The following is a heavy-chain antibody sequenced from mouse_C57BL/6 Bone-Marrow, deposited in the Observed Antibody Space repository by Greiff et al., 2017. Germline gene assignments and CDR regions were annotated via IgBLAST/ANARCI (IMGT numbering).Heavy chain of an antibody. D-gene: IGHD5-5*01. V-gene: IGHV1-59*01. CDR1: GYTFTSYW. CDR3: ARSRRPPLPRGAMDY. J-gene: IGHJ4*01. CDR2: IDPSDSYT. Sequence: QVQLQQPGAELVRPGTSVKLSCKASGYTFTSYWMHWVKQRPGQGLEWIGVIDPSDSYTNYNQKFKGKATLTVDTSSSTAYMQLSSLTSEDSAVYYCARSRRPPLPRGAMDYWGQGTSVTVSS.